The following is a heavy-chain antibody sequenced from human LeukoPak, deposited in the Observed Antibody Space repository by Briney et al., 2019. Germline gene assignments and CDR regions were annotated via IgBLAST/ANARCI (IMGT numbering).Heavy chain of an antibody. D-gene: IGHD1-1*01. V-gene: IGHV4-39*01. CDR1: GDSISSSSYY. J-gene: IGHJ6*02. Sequence: ASETLSLTCTVSGDSISSSSYYWGWIRQPPGKGLEWIGSIYYSGSTYYNPSLKSRVTISVDTSKNQFSLKLSSVTAADTAVYYCASNNWNGPGYYGMDVWGQGTTVTVSS. CDR3: ASNNWNGPGYYGMDV. CDR2: IYYSGST.